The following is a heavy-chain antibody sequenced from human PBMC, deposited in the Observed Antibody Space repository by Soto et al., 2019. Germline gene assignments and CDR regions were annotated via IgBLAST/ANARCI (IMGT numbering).Heavy chain of an antibody. CDR3: AWGIGNTFDI. CDR2: TSYDGSYK. Sequence: QVQLVESGGGVVQPGRSLRLSCAASEFTFSNSDMHWVRQAPGKGLEWVAVTSYDGSYKYYADFVTGRFTISRDNSKNTLFLQMNILRADDTAVYYCAWGIGNTFDIWGQGTMVTVSS. CDR1: EFTFSNSD. V-gene: IGHV3-30*03. J-gene: IGHJ3*02. D-gene: IGHD3-16*01.